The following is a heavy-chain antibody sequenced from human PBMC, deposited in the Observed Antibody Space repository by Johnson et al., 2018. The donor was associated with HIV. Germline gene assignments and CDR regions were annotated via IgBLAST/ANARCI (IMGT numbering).Heavy chain of an antibody. CDR3: AKDESGYDEGFDAFDI. CDR1: GFSFSTYG. V-gene: IGHV3-33*06. CDR2: IWADGSNK. Sequence: QVQLVESGGGVVQTGRSLRLSCASSGFSFSTYGMHWVRQAPGKGLEWVAIIWADGSNKYYADSVKGRFTISRDNSKNTLYLQMNSLRAEDTAVYYCAKDESGYDEGFDAFDIWGQGTMVTVSS. D-gene: IGHD5-12*01. J-gene: IGHJ3*02.